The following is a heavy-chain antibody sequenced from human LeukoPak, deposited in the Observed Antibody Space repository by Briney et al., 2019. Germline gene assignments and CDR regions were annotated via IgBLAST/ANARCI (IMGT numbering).Heavy chain of an antibody. J-gene: IGHJ4*02. V-gene: IGHV4-61*02. CDR3: AREVLGGYSYGYFSRGHFDY. CDR1: GDSISSGDYY. D-gene: IGHD5-18*01. CDR2: IYTSGST. Sequence: SETLSLTCTVSGDSISSGDYYWSWVRQPAGKGLEWIGRIYTSGSTNYNPSLKSRVTISVDTSKNQFSLKLSSVTAADTAVYYCAREVLGGYSYGYFSRGHFDYWGQGTLVTVSS.